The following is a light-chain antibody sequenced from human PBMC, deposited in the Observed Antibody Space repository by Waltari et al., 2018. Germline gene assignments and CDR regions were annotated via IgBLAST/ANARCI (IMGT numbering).Light chain of an antibody. J-gene: IGLJ3*02. Sequence: QLVLTQSPSASASLGASVKLTCTLSSAHTSHTAAWLKQQPEKGPRYLMKVNSDGSHSMGDEIPDRFSGSSSGPERYLTISSLQSEDEADYYCQTGGHGTWVFGGGTKLTVL. CDR1: SAHTSHT. CDR3: QTGGHGTWV. CDR2: VNSDGSH. V-gene: IGLV4-69*01.